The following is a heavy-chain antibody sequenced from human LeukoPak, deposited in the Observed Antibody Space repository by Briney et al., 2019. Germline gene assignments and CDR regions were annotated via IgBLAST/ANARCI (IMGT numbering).Heavy chain of an antibody. J-gene: IGHJ5*02. V-gene: IGHV1-2*04. CDR2: INPNSGGT. Sequence: ASVKVSCKASGYTFTGYYMHWVRQAPGQGLEWMGWINPNSGGTNYAQKFQGWVTMTRDTSISTAYMELSRLRSDDTAVYYCARDNYNTWRNWFDPWGQGTLVTVSS. CDR3: ARDNYNTWRNWFDP. D-gene: IGHD1-1*01. CDR1: GYTFTGYY.